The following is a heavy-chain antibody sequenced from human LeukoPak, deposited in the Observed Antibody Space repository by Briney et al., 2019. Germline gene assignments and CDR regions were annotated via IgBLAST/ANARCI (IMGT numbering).Heavy chain of an antibody. CDR2: ISSTGSYI. D-gene: IGHD1-1*01. V-gene: IGHV3-21*01. J-gene: IGHJ5*02. Sequence: PGGSLRLSCAASGFNLNSYMLNWVRQAPGKGLEWVSSISSTGSYIYYADSVKGRFTISRDNPGNVVYLQMDSLRAEDTAVYYCTRVAQSGPTGWFDPWGQGTLVTVSS. CDR1: GFNLNSYM. CDR3: TRVAQSGPTGWFDP.